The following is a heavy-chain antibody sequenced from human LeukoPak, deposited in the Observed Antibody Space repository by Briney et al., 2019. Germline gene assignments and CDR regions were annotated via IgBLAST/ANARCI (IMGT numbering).Heavy chain of an antibody. V-gene: IGHV1-2*02. Sequence: GASVKVSCKASGYTFTGYYMHWVRQAPGQGLEWMGWINPNSGGTNYAQKFQGRVTMTRDTSISTAYMELSRLRSDDTAVYYCARQNWEWLRPVDGADYYYYYYMDVWGKGTTVTVSS. D-gene: IGHD5-12*01. CDR3: ARQNWEWLRPVDGADYYYYYYMDV. CDR1: GYTFTGYY. J-gene: IGHJ6*03. CDR2: INPNSGGT.